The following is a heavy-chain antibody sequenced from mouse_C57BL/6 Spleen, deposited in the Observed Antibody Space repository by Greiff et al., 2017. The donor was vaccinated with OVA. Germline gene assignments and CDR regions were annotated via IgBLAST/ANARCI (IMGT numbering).Heavy chain of an antibody. CDR1: GYTFTSYW. CDR3: SGYGNYGDYAMDY. Sequence: VQLQQPGAELVKPGASVKVSCKASGYTFTSYWMHWVKQRPGQGLEWIGRIHPSDSDTNYNQKFKGKATLTVDKSSSTAYMQLSSLTSEDSAVYDCSGYGNYGDYAMDYWGQGTSVTVSS. CDR2: IHPSDSDT. D-gene: IGHD2-1*01. J-gene: IGHJ4*01. V-gene: IGHV1-74*01.